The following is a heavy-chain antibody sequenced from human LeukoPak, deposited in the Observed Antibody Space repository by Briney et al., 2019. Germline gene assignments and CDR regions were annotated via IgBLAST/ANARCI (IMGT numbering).Heavy chain of an antibody. J-gene: IGHJ6*02. V-gene: IGHV1-2*06. D-gene: IGHD2/OR15-2a*01. CDR3: ATPGNYYYYGMDV. CDR1: GYTFTGYY. Sequence: ASVKVSCKASGYTFTGYYMHWVRQAPGQGLEWMGRINPNSGGTNYAQKFQGRVTMTRDTSISTAYMELSRLRSDDTAVYYCATPGNYYYYGMDVWGQGTTVTVSS. CDR2: INPNSGGT.